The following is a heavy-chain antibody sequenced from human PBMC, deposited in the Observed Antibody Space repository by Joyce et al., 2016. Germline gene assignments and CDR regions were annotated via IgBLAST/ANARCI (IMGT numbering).Heavy chain of an antibody. CDR3: GGWRI. CDR2: IKGKANGETT. CDR1: GFPFSNAW. J-gene: IGHJ4*02. D-gene: IGHD3-16*01. Sequence: EVQLVESGGGLVESGGSLRLSCAASGFPFSNAWMTWIRQDLGKVLEWVGFIKGKANGETTGYGAPVKGRFTISRDESKSIVYLQMNSLKSDDTAVYYCGGWRIWGQGTLVTVSS. V-gene: IGHV3-15*01.